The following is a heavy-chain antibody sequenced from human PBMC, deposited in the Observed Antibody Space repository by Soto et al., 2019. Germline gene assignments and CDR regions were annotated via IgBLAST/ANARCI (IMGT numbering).Heavy chain of an antibody. J-gene: IGHJ4*02. Sequence: SETLSLTCTVSDGSISGNFLTWIRQPAGKGLEWIGRISSNGNTDYNPSLKSRVTMSIDTSKNHFSLDLISVTASDTAIYYCAREVWVAGLLYYFDFWGQGTLVTVYS. CDR1: DGSISGNF. V-gene: IGHV4-4*07. D-gene: IGHD6-19*01. CDR2: ISSNGNT. CDR3: AREVWVAGLLYYFDF.